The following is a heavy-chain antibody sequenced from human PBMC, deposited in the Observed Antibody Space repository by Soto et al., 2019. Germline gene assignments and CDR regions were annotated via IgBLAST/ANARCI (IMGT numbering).Heavy chain of an antibody. D-gene: IGHD1-7*01. CDR3: TTESTPISAQTGTDVSLHFDY. CDR1: GFTFSNAW. V-gene: IGHV3-15*07. CDR2: IKSKTDGGTT. J-gene: IGHJ4*02. Sequence: GGSLRLSCAASGFTFSNAWMNWVRQAPGKGLEWVGRIKSKTDGGTTDYAAPVKGRFTISRDDSKNTLYLQMNSLKTEDTAVYYCTTESTPISAQTGTDVSLHFDYWGQGTLVTVSS.